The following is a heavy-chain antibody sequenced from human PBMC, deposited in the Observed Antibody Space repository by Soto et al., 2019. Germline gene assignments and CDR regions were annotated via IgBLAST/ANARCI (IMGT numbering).Heavy chain of an antibody. CDR1: GFTFNNYA. CDR2: ISDSATTT. D-gene: IGHD2-15*01. J-gene: IGHJ4*02. CDR3: ARGYVGSWSHFDS. Sequence: EDQLLESGGGSAQPGWSLRLSCVASGFTFNNYAMNWVRQAPGKGLGWVSSISDSATTTYYADSVKGRFTISRDNSKNTLHLQMNSLRAEDTAVYFCARGYVGSWSHFDSWGQGTLVTFSS. V-gene: IGHV3-23*01.